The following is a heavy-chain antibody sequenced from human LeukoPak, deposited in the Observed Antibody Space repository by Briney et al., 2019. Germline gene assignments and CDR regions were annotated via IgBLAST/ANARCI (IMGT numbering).Heavy chain of an antibody. CDR3: ARAGNTRFDY. J-gene: IGHJ4*02. Sequence: GGSLRLSCTASGFTFSSYGMHCVRQAPGKGLEWVAFIRYDGSKKYADSMKGRFTISRDNSKNTLYLQMNSLRAEDTAVYYCARAGNTRFDYWGQGTLVTVSS. V-gene: IGHV3-30*02. CDR1: GFTFSSYG. CDR2: IRYDGSKK. D-gene: IGHD2/OR15-2a*01.